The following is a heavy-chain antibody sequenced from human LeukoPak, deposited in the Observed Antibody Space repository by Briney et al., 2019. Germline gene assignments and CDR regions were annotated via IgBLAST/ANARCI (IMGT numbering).Heavy chain of an antibody. J-gene: IGHJ4*02. D-gene: IGHD3-10*01. V-gene: IGHV1-3*01. CDR2: INAGNGNT. CDR3: ATLWFGELVLDY. CDR1: GYTFTSHA. Sequence: ASVKVSFKGSGYTFTSHAMHWVRQAPGQRLEWMGWINAGNGNTKYSQKFQGRVTITRDTSASTAYMELSSLRSEDTAVYYCATLWFGELVLDYWGQGTLVTVSS.